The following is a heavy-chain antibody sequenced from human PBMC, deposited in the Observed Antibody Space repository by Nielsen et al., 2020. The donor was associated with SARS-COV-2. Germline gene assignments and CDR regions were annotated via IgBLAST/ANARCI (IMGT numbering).Heavy chain of an antibody. CDR1: GFTFNNYG. V-gene: IGHV3-74*01. CDR2: IDSGGTST. CDR3: VRAINGDY. J-gene: IGHJ4*02. Sequence: GESLKISCAGSGFTFNNYGLSWVRQAPGKGLVWVSRIDSGGTSTSNADSVKGRFTISRDNAKNTLYLQMNSLRAEDTAVYFCVRAINGDYWGQGTLVTVSS.